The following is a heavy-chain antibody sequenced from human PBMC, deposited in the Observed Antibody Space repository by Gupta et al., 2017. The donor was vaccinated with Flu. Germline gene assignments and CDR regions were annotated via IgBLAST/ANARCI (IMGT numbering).Heavy chain of an antibody. CDR1: GFPFSSYA. J-gene: IGHJ3*02. CDR3: AHHPSYDYAGAFDI. D-gene: IGHD4-17*01. CDR2: ISGSGGST. Sequence: EVQLLESGGGLVQPGGSLRLSCAASGFPFSSYAMSWVRQAPGKGLEWVSAISGSGGSTYYADSVKGRFTISRDNFKNTLYLQMNSLRAEDTAVYYCAHHPSYDYAGAFDIWGQGTMVTVSS. V-gene: IGHV3-23*01.